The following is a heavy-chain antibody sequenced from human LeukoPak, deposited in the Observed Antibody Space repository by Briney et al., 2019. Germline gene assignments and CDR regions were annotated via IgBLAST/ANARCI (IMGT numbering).Heavy chain of an antibody. CDR2: INPNSGET. CDR1: GYTFTAAY. V-gene: IGHV1-2*02. Sequence: GASVKVSCKTSGYTFTAAYMRWVRQAPGQGLEWRGWINPNSGETNYAPKFQGRVTMTRDTSISTAYMEVTRLTSEDTPIYYCAYGLHPRLDPWGKGNLVSVSS. J-gene: IGHJ5*02. CDR3: AYGLHPRLDP. D-gene: IGHD5-18*01.